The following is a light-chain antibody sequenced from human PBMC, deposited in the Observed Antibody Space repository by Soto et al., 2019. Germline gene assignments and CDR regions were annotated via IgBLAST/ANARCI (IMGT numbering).Light chain of an antibody. CDR3: PQSSNCIP. CDR1: QSVSSY. V-gene: IGKV3-11*01. J-gene: IGKJ5*01. Sequence: IGLTQSPATLSLSPVERATLSCRASQSVSSYLAWYQQKPGQAPRLLIYYASNRATGIPARFSGSGSGTDFSLTIRSLEPEYFTVSSSPQSSNCIPFGAGTSLEIK. CDR2: YAS.